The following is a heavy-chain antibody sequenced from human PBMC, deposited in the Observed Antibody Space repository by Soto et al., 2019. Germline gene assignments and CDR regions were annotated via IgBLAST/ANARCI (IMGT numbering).Heavy chain of an antibody. CDR1: GFTFSSYW. Sequence: PGGSLRLSCAASGFTFSSYWMSWVRQAPGKGLEWVANIKQDGSEKYYVDSVKGRFTISRDNAKNSLYLQMNSLRAEDTAVYYCAREVVVVVAATVSHAFDIWGQGTMVTVSS. J-gene: IGHJ3*02. CDR3: AREVVVVVAATVSHAFDI. D-gene: IGHD2-15*01. CDR2: IKQDGSEK. V-gene: IGHV3-7*01.